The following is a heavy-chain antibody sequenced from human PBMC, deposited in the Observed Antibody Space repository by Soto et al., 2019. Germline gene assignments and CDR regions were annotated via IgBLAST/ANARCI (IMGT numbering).Heavy chain of an antibody. CDR1: GFTFSSYA. J-gene: IGHJ6*02. V-gene: IGHV3-30-3*01. CDR3: ARDWGYCSGGSCYSELYYYYGMDV. CDR2: ISYDGSNK. D-gene: IGHD2-15*01. Sequence: QVQLVESGGGVVQPGRSLRLSCAASGFTFSSYAMHWVRQAPGKGLEWVAVISYDGSNKYYADSVKGRFTISRDNSKNTRYRQMNSLRAGDTAVYYCARDWGYCSGGSCYSELYYYYGMDVWGQGTTVTVSS.